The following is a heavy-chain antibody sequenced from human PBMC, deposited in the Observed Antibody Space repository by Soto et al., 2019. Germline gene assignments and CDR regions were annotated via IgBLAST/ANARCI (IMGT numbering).Heavy chain of an antibody. J-gene: IGHJ4*02. CDR3: AANRGYTYLLDY. CDR1: GFTFSSYG. CDR2: IWYDGSNK. V-gene: IGHV3-33*01. Sequence: GGSLRLSCAASGFTFSSYGMHWVRQAPGKGLEWVALIWYDGSNKYYADSVKGRFTISRDNSKSTLYLQMNSLRAEDTAVYYCAANRGYTYLLDYWGQGTLVTVSS. D-gene: IGHD5-18*01.